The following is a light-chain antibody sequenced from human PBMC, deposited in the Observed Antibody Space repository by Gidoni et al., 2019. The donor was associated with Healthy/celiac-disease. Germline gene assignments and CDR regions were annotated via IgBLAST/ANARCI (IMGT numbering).Light chain of an antibody. J-gene: IGKJ5*01. CDR2: GAS. Sequence: EIVLTQSAGNLSLSPGERATLSCRASQSVSSSYSAWYQQKPGQAPRLLIYGASSRATGIPDRFSGSGSGTDFTLTISRLEPEDFAVYYCQQYGGSPPTFGQGTRLEIK. CDR3: QQYGGSPPT. CDR1: QSVSSSY. V-gene: IGKV3-20*01.